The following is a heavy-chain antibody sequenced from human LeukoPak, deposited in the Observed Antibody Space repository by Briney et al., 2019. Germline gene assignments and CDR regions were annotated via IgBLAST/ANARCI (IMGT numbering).Heavy chain of an antibody. CDR3: ARHSYYDSSGYYHFDY. CDR1: GYTFTSYG. J-gene: IGHJ4*02. CDR2: ISAYNGNT. D-gene: IGHD3-22*01. V-gene: IGHV1-18*01. Sequence: ASVKVSCNASGYTFTSYGISWVRQAPGQGLEWMGWISAYNGNTNYAQKLQGRVTMTTDTSTSTAYMELRSLRSDDTAVYYCARHSYYDSSGYYHFDYWGQGTLVTVSS.